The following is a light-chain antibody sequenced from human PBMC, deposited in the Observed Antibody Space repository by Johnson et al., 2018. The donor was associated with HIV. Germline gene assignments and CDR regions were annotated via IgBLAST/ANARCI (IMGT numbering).Light chain of an antibody. J-gene: IGLJ1*01. CDR1: SSNIGNNY. V-gene: IGLV1-51*01. CDR3: GTWDRSLSAV. Sequence: QSVLTQPPSVSAAPGQKVTISCSGSSSNIGNNYVSWYQQLQGTAPKLLIYDNNKRPSGIPDRFSGSKSGTSATLGITGLQTGDEAEYYCGTWDRSLSAVFAPGTKSTVL. CDR2: DNN.